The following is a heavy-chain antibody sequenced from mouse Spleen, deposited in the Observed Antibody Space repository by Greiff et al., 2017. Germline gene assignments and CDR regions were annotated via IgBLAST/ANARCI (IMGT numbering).Heavy chain of an antibody. J-gene: IGHJ4*01. CDR3: AREGLYYAMDY. V-gene: IGHV5-17*02. CDR1: GFTFSSFG. Sequence: EVQGVESGGGLVQPGGSRKLSCAASGFTFSSFGMHWVRQAPEKGLEWVAYISSGSSTIYYADTVKGRFTISRDNPKNTLFLQMTSLRSEDTAMYYCAREGLYYAMDYWGQGTSVTVSS. CDR2: ISSGSSTI.